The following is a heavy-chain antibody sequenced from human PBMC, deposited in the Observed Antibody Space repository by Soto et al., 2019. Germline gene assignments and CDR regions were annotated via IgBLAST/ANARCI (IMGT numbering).Heavy chain of an antibody. Sequence: QLQLQESGPGLVKPSETLSLTCTVSGGSISSSSYYWGWIRQPPGKGLEWIGSIYYSGSTYYNPSLKSRVTISVDTSKNQFSLKLSSVTAADTAVYYCARHLGYTRYYYYGMDVWGQGTTVTVSS. J-gene: IGHJ6*02. CDR2: IYYSGST. CDR3: ARHLGYTRYYYYGMDV. V-gene: IGHV4-39*01. D-gene: IGHD5-12*01. CDR1: GGSISSSSYY.